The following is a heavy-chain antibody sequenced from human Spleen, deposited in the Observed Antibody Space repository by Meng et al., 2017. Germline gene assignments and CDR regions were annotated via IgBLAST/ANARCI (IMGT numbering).Heavy chain of an antibody. J-gene: IGHJ4*02. CDR1: GFTFSDYY. CDR2: ISSGGSTI. D-gene: IGHD4-17*01. V-gene: IGHV3-11*04. Sequence: GESLKISCAASGFTFSDYYMSWIRQAPGKGLEWVSYISSGGSTIYYADSVKGRFTISRDNAKDSLYLQMNSLRAEDTAVYYCVRDTTVTLFDYWGQGTPVTVSS. CDR3: VRDTTVTLFDY.